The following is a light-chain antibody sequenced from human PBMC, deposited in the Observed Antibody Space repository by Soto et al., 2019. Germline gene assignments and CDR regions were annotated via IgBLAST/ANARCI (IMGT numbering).Light chain of an antibody. CDR2: WAS. Sequence: DIVMTQSPDSLAVSLGERATINCKSSQSVLYSSNNKNYLAWYQQKPGQPPKLLIYWASNRESGVSDRFSGSGSGTDFTLTISSLQAEDVAVYYCQQYNNWPPWTFGHGTKVEIK. CDR3: QQYNNWPPWT. J-gene: IGKJ1*01. V-gene: IGKV4-1*01. CDR1: QSVLYSSNNKNY.